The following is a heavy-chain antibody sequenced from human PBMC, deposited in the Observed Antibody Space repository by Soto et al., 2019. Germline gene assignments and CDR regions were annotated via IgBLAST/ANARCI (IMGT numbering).Heavy chain of an antibody. CDR1: GGTFSSYA. CDR3: ARSLIFGVVIQYFQH. D-gene: IGHD3-3*01. Sequence: QVQLVQSGAEVKKPGSSVNVSCKASGGTFSSYAISWVRQAPGQGLEWMGGSIPIFGTANYAQKFQGRVTLTADESTRTAYMELSSLRSEDTAVYYCARSLIFGVVIQYFQHWGQGTLVTVSS. V-gene: IGHV1-69*01. CDR2: SIPIFGTA. J-gene: IGHJ1*01.